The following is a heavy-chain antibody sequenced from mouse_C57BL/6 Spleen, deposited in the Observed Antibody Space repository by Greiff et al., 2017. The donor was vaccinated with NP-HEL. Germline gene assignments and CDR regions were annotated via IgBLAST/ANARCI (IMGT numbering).Heavy chain of an antibody. V-gene: IGHV1-64*01. CDR3: ASDDGRDAMDY. Sequence: VQLQQPGAELVKPGASVKLSCKASGYTFTSYWMHWVKQRPGQGLEWIGMIHPNSGSTNYNEKFKSKATLTVDKSSSTAYMQLSSLTSEDSAVYYCASDDGRDAMDYWGQGTSVTVSS. J-gene: IGHJ4*01. CDR2: IHPNSGST. D-gene: IGHD1-1*01. CDR1: GYTFTSYW.